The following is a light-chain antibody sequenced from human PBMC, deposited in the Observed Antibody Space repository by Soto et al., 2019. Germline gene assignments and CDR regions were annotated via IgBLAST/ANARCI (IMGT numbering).Light chain of an antibody. CDR2: AAS. Sequence: DLQMTQSPSSVSASVGDRVTITCRASQGISSWLAWYQQKPGKAPKLLIYAASSLQSGGPSTFSGSRAGTDFTLTISSLLPEDFATYDCQQANCFPITFGQGTRLEI. CDR3: QQANCFPIT. V-gene: IGKV1-12*01. CDR1: QGISSW. J-gene: IGKJ5*01.